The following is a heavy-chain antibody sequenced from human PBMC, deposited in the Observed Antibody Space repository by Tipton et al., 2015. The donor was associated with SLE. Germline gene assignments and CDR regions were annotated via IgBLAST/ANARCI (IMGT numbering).Heavy chain of an antibody. CDR3: ARERPRPGYCSSTSCYGGSGAFDI. D-gene: IGHD2-2*01. Sequence: TLSLTCTVSGGSISSYYWSWIRQPPGKGLEWIGYIYYSGSTNHNPTLKSRVTISVDTSKNQFSLKLSSVTAADTVVYYCARERPRPGYCSSTSCYGGSGAFDIWGQGTMVTVSS. CDR1: GGSISSYY. J-gene: IGHJ3*02. CDR2: IYYSGST. V-gene: IGHV4-59*08.